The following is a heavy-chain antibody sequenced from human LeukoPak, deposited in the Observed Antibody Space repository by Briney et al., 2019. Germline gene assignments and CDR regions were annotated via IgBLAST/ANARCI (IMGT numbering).Heavy chain of an antibody. V-gene: IGHV4-61*02. D-gene: IGHD6-13*01. CDR1: GDSISSGSYY. Sequence: SQTLSLTCTVSGDSISSGSYYWSWIRQPAGKGLEWIGRIYSNGDTKFNPSLKSRVTISLDTSKNQFSLKLSSATVADTAVYYCASRHSKQQPYYYYMDIWGKGTTVTVSS. CDR2: IYSNGDT. CDR3: ASRHSKQQPYYYYMDI. J-gene: IGHJ6*03.